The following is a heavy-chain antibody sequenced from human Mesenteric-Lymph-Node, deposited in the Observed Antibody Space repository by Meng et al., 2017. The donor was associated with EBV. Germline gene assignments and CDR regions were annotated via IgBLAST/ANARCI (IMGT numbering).Heavy chain of an antibody. Sequence: QVQPQESGPGLVKPSETLSLTCTVSGGSVSSGSYYWSWIRQPPGKGLEWIGYIYYSGSTNYNPSLKSRVTISVDTSKNQFSLKLSSVTAADTAVYYCALIIVGATHFDYWGQGTLVTVSS. CDR3: ALIIVGATHFDY. CDR1: GGSVSSGSYY. D-gene: IGHD1-26*01. V-gene: IGHV4-61*01. CDR2: IYYSGST. J-gene: IGHJ4*02.